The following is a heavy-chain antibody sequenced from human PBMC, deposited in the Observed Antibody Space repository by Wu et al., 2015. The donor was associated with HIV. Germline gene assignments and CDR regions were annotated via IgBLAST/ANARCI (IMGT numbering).Heavy chain of an antibody. CDR3: ARYQYCSSTSCPEGYYYYMDV. J-gene: IGHJ6*03. CDR1: GYTFTGYY. Sequence: QVQLVQSGAEVKKPGASVKVSCKASGYTFTGYYMHWVRQAPGQGLEWMGWINPNSGGTNYAQKFQGRVTMTRDTSISTAYMELSRLRSDDTAVYYCARYQYCSSTSCPEGYYYYMDVWGKGTTVTVSS. V-gene: IGHV1-2*02. D-gene: IGHD2-2*01. CDR2: INPNSGGT.